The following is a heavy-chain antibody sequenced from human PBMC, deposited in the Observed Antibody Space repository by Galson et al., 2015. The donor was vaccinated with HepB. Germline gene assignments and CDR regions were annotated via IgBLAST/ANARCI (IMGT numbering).Heavy chain of an antibody. D-gene: IGHD6-19*01. CDR1: GYTFTSYG. V-gene: IGHV1-18*04. J-gene: IGHJ4*02. CDR3: ARGPFLIAVAGMDFDY. CDR2: ISAYNGNT. Sequence: SVKVSCKASGYTFTSYGISWVRQAPGQGLEWMGWISAYNGNTNYAQKLQGRVTMTTDTSTSIAYMELRSLRSDDTAVYYCARGPFLIAVAGMDFDYWGQGTLVTVSS.